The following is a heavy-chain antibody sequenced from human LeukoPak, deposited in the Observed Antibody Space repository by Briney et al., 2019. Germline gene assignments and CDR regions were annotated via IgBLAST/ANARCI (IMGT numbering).Heavy chain of an antibody. CDR3: ARAIRHSSSWYDY. CDR2: IYYSGST. J-gene: IGHJ4*02. Sequence: SETLSLTCTVSGGSISSYYWSWIRQPPGKGLEWIGYIYYSGSTNYNPSLKSRVTISVDTFKNQFSLKLSSVTAADTAVYYCARAIRHSSSWYDYWGQGTLVTVSS. CDR1: GGSISSYY. V-gene: IGHV4-59*01. D-gene: IGHD6-13*01.